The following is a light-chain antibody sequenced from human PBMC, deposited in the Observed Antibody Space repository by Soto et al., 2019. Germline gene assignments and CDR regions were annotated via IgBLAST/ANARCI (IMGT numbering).Light chain of an antibody. CDR1: QSTSSY. Sequence: DIQMTQSPSSLSASVGDRVTITCRASQSTSSYLNWYQQKPGKAPKLLIYAASSLQSGVPSRFSGGGSGTDFNLTISSLQTEDFATSYCQQGYSTPRTFGQGTKLEIK. CDR2: AAS. J-gene: IGKJ2*02. CDR3: QQGYSTPRT. V-gene: IGKV1-39*01.